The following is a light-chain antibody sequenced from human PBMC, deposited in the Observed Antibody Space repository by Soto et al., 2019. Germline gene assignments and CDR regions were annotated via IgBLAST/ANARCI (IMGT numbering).Light chain of an antibody. Sequence: QSALTQPPSASGSLGQSVTISCTGTSRDVGGSNSVSWYRHHPGKAPKVMIYEVTKRPSGVPDRFSASQSGNTASLTVSGLQDEDEAEYYCASSAGTFYVFGSGTKLTVL. CDR1: SRDVGGSNS. V-gene: IGLV2-8*01. CDR3: ASSAGTFYV. J-gene: IGLJ1*01. CDR2: EVT.